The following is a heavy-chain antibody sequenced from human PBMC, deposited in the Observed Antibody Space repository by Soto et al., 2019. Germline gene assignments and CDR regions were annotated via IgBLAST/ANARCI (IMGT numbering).Heavy chain of an antibody. V-gene: IGHV3-23*01. CDR2: VSPGGDVS. D-gene: IGHD1-20*01. CDR3: VRRAITATTNWGAFDV. CDR1: VFTFSSFG. Sequence: GGSLLLPWAPSVFTFSSFGMNWVGQAPGKGLEWVSTVSPGGDVSHYTDSVKGRFTISRDNSRRTLHLQMDSLRAEDAAVYFCVRRAITATTNWGAFDVWGQGTVVTVSS. J-gene: IGHJ3*01.